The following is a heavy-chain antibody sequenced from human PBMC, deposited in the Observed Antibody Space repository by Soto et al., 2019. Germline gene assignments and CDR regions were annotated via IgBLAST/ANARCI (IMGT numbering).Heavy chain of an antibody. CDR1: GVSVSSGSYY. Sequence: SDTLSLTCTVSGVSVSSGSYYWSWIRQPPGKGLEWIGYIYYSGSTNYNPSLKSRVTISVDTSKNQFSLKLSSVTAADTAVYYCARDFGGAAAEGSWFDPWGQGTLVTVSS. V-gene: IGHV4-61*01. CDR3: ARDFGGAAAEGSWFDP. J-gene: IGHJ5*02. D-gene: IGHD6-13*01. CDR2: IYYSGST.